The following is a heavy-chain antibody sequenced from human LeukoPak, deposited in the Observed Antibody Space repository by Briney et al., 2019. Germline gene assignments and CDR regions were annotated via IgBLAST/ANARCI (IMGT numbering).Heavy chain of an antibody. J-gene: IGHJ6*02. D-gene: IGHD5-18*01. Sequence: SETLSLTCTVSGGSISSSSYYWGWIRQPPGKGLEWIGTIYYSGNTFYNPSLKSRVTISVDTSKSQFSLKLSSVTAADTAVYYCARGVDTAYYYYYYGMDVWGQGTTVTVSS. CDR3: ARGVDTAYYYYYYGMDV. CDR1: GGSISSSSYY. V-gene: IGHV4-39*07. CDR2: IYYSGNT.